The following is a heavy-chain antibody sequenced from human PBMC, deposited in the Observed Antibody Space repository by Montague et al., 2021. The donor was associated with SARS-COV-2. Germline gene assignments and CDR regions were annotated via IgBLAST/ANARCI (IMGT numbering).Heavy chain of an antibody. CDR1: GFTFSSYG. Sequence: SLRLSCAASGFTFSSYGMHWVRQAPVKGLEWVSLIWCDGSNNYYADSVKGRFTISRDNSKNTLYLQMNTLRAEDTAVYYCARDSSSGSYWYYYYGRDVWGQGTTVTVSS. D-gene: IGHD6-13*01. CDR2: IWCDGSNN. CDR3: ARDSSSGSYWYYYYGRDV. V-gene: IGHV3-33*08. J-gene: IGHJ6*02.